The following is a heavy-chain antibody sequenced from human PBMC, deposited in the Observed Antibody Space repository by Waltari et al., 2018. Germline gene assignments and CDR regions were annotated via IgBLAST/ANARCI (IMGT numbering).Heavy chain of an antibody. CDR2: SNHSGST. D-gene: IGHD6-19*01. V-gene: IGHV4-34*01. J-gene: IGHJ4*02. CDR1: GGSFSGYY. Sequence: QVQLQQWGAVLLKPSETLSLTCAVYGGSFSGYYWIWIRPPPGKGLEWIGESNHSGSTNYNPSLKSRVTISVDTSKNQFSLKLSSVTAADTAVYYCARHRRFQWLVPDYFDYWGQGTLVTVSS. CDR3: ARHRRFQWLVPDYFDY.